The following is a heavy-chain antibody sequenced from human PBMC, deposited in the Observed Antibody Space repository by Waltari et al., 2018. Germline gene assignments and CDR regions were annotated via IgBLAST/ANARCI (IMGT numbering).Heavy chain of an antibody. D-gene: IGHD6-6*01. V-gene: IGHV3-30-3*01. J-gene: IGHJ4*02. CDR3: ARVLSSSLVGYFDY. CDR2: ISYDGSNK. Sequence: QVQLVASGGGVVQPGRSLRLSCAASGFTFSSSAMHWVRQAPGKGREWVAVISYDGSNKYYADSVKGRFTISRDNSKNTLYLQMNSLRAEDTAVYYCARVLSSSLVGYFDYWGQGTLVTVSS. CDR1: GFTFSSSA.